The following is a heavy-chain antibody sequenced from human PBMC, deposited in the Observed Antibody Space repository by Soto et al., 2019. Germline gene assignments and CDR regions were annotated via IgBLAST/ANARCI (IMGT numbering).Heavy chain of an antibody. Sequence: SSETLSLTCTVSGGSFTGHFWSWVRQPPGKGIEWIGEVSHSGNTKYNPSLRSRVTLSVDSSKNRISLAPASVTAADTAVYYCARATFESTGWHQFDIWGQGTLHTVSS. CDR3: ARATFESTGWHQFDI. J-gene: IGHJ4*01. CDR1: GGSFTGHF. D-gene: IGHD7-27*01. CDR2: VSHSGNT. V-gene: IGHV4-34*01.